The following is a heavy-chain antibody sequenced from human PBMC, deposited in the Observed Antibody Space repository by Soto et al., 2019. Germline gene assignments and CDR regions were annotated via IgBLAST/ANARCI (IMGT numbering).Heavy chain of an antibody. Sequence: QVQLQESGPGLVKSSETLTLTCTVSGGSIKNFYWTWIRQPPGQGLEWIGYVHHAGSSNYNPSLRGRVTISVDTSKNQYSLRLTSVIAADAAVYYCAGGLPATGRDHCYGMDVWGQGTTVIVSS. CDR3: AGGLPATGRDHCYGMDV. CDR2: VHHAGSS. CDR1: GGSIKNFY. J-gene: IGHJ6*02. V-gene: IGHV4-59*01.